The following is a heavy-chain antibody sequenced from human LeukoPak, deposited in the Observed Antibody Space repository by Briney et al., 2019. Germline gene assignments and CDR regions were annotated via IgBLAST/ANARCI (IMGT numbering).Heavy chain of an antibody. J-gene: IGHJ5*02. V-gene: IGHV5-51*01. Sequence: PGESLKISCKGAGYCFTNYWICFVRQMPGKGLEWMGIIYPGDSDTRYSPSFQGQVTISADKSIRTAYLQWSSLKASDTAMYYCARQRTNWFDPWGQGTLVTVSS. CDR1: GYCFTNYW. CDR3: ARQRTNWFDP. CDR2: IYPGDSDT.